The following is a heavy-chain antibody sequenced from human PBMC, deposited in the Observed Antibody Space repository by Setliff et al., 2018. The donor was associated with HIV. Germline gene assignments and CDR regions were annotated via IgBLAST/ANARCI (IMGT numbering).Heavy chain of an antibody. Sequence: GGSLRLSCAASGFTFSNNNMHWVRQTPGKGLEWVACIQYDGDTKYYADSVKGRFTISRDNSKNTLYLQMNSLRAEDTAVYYCAKAPLTIVATGGEDCWGQGTLVTVSS. V-gene: IGHV3-30*02. D-gene: IGHD6-13*01. CDR3: AKAPLTIVATGGEDC. CDR1: GFTFSNNN. J-gene: IGHJ4*02. CDR2: IQYDGDTK.